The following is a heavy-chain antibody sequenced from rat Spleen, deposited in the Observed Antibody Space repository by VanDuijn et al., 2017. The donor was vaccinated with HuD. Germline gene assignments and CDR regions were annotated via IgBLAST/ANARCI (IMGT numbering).Heavy chain of an antibody. D-gene: IGHD1-10*01. CDR3: TTGITTGYYFDY. V-gene: IGHV5-27*01. CDR2: ISTGGGST. CDR1: GFSLSSYG. J-gene: IGHJ2*01. Sequence: VQLKESGPGLVQPSQTLSLTCTVSGFSLSSYGVIWVRQPPGKGLEWVAYISTGGGSTYYRDSVKGRFTISRDNAKSTLYLQMDSLRSEDTATYYCTTGITTGYYFDYWGQGVMVTVSS.